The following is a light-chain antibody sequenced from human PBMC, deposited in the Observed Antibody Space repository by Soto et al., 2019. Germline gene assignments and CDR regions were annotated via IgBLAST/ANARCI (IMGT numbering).Light chain of an antibody. Sequence: SSELTQPPSVSVSPGQTAIISCSGNKLGGKYVCWYQQRPGQSPVLVIYEDNKRPSGIPERFSGSNSGNTATLTISGTQSMDEADYCCQAWDSSVVFGGGTKLTVL. CDR1: KLGGKY. J-gene: IGLJ2*01. CDR2: EDN. CDR3: QAWDSSVV. V-gene: IGLV3-1*01.